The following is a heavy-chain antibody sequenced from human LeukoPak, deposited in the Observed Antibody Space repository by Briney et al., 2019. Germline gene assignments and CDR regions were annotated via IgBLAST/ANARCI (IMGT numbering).Heavy chain of an antibody. V-gene: IGHV3-49*04. CDR2: IRSKAYGGTT. CDR1: GFTFGDYA. J-gene: IGHJ6*04. Sequence: PGGSLRLSCTASGFTFGDYAMSWVRQAPGKGLEWVGFIRSKAYGGTTEYAASVEGRFTISRDNSKSIAYLQMNSLKTEDTAVYYCTKDDRYCSSTSCYGGYYYYYGMDVWGKGTTVTVSS. CDR3: TKDDRYCSSTSCYGGYYYYYGMDV. D-gene: IGHD2-2*01.